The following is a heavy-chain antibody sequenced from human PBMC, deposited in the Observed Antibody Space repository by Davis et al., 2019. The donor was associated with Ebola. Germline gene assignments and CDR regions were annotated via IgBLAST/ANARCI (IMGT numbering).Heavy chain of an antibody. Sequence: SETLSLTCTVSGGSISNYYWSWIRQPPGKGLEWIGYIYYSGSTNYNPSLKSRVTISVDTSKNQFSLKLSSVTAADTAVYYCARDLGYCTNGVCPRGEGMDVWGQGTTVTVSS. CDR3: ARDLGYCTNGVCPRGEGMDV. D-gene: IGHD2-8*01. J-gene: IGHJ6*02. CDR2: IYYSGST. CDR1: GGSISNYY. V-gene: IGHV4-59*01.